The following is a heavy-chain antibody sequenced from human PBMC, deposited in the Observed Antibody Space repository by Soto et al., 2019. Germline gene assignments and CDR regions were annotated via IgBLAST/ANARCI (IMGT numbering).Heavy chain of an antibody. J-gene: IGHJ4*02. CDR3: SRGSDISDY. CDR2: IYHSGST. D-gene: IGHD3-9*01. V-gene: IGHV4-30-2*01. CDR1: GDSISSGDYS. Sequence: QLQLQESGSGLVKPSQTLSLTCAVSGDSISSGDYSWSWMRQPPGQDLDWIGYIYHSGSTYYNPSLNSRVTMSGDRYKNHFSLRLISVTDAATAVSYCSRGSDISDYWGQGTLVPVSS.